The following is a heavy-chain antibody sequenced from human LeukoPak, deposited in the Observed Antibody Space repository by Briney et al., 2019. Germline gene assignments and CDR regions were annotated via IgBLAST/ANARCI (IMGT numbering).Heavy chain of an antibody. Sequence: ASVKVSCKASGGTFSSYAISWVRQAPGQGLEWMGGIIPIFGTANYAQKFQGRVTITADESTSTAYMELSSLRSEDTAVYYCARDYGGEVPAPYYMDVWGKGTTVTVSS. J-gene: IGHJ6*03. V-gene: IGHV1-69*01. CDR3: ARDYGGEVPAPYYMDV. D-gene: IGHD2-2*01. CDR2: IIPIFGTA. CDR1: GGTFSSYA.